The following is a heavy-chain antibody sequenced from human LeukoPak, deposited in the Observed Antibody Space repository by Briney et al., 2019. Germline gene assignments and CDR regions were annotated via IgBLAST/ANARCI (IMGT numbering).Heavy chain of an antibody. CDR3: VRGAGPGTPFD. V-gene: IGHV3-74*01. Sequence: GGSLRLSCAASGFTFSLSWMHWVRQAPGKGLEWVSSINYDARSRTYADSVKGRLTISRDNSENTLFLQMNSLRVEDSAIYSCVRGAGPGTPFDWGQGILVTVSS. J-gene: IGHJ1*01. D-gene: IGHD1-1*01. CDR1: GFTFSLSW. CDR2: INYDARSR.